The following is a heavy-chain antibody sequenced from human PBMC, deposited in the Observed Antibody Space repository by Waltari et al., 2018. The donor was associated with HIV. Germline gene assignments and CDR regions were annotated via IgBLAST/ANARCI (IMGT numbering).Heavy chain of an antibody. D-gene: IGHD4-17*01. CDR3: ARGADRGDDRRDYYGMDV. J-gene: IGHJ6*02. Sequence: QVQLQESGPGLVKLSETLSLTCAVSVYSLRSGYLWGWLRQPPGKGLEGIGHLYHSGSTYYNPSLKSRVTLSVDTAKKQFSLRLNSVTAADTAVYYCARGADRGDDRRDYYGMDVWGQGTTVTVSS. CDR2: LYHSGST. V-gene: IGHV4-38-2*01. CDR1: VYSLRSGYL.